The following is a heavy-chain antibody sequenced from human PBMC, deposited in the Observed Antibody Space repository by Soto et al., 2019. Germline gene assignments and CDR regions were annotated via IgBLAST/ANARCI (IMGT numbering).Heavy chain of an antibody. CDR1: GYSFTDYY. Sequence: QVQLVQSGAEVRKPGASVKVSCKASGYSFTDYYIHWVRQAPGQGLEWLGWINPNTGVTHFAQKFQGWVTMTRDTSISTAYMELNRLTSDDTAVYYCVRSPGDFRYGLDVW. J-gene: IGHJ6*01. CDR3: VRSPGDFRYGLDV. V-gene: IGHV1-2*04. CDR2: INPNTGVT. D-gene: IGHD2-21*02.